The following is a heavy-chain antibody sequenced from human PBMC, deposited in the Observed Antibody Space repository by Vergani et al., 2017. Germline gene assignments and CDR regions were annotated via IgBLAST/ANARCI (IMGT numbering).Heavy chain of an antibody. CDR1: GFTFSGSA. CDR3: RAVAGERDAFDI. J-gene: IGHJ3*02. V-gene: IGHV3-73*01. CDR2: IRSKANSYAT. Sequence: EVQLVESGGGLVQPGGSLKLSCAASGFTFSGSAMHWVRQASGKGLEWVDRIRSKANSYATAYAASVKGRFTISRDDSKNTAYLQMNSLKTEDTAVYYGRAVAGERDAFDIWGQGTMVTVSS. D-gene: IGHD6-19*01.